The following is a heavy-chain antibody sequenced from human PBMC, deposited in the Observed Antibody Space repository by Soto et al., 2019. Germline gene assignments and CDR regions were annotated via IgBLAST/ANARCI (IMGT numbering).Heavy chain of an antibody. Sequence: ASVEVSCKASGYTFTSYYMHWVRQAPGQRLEWMGIINPSGGSTSYAQKFQGRVTMTRDTSTSTVYMELSSLRSEDTAVYYCARLAYCGGDCYSGGYAFDIWGQGTMVTVS. J-gene: IGHJ3*02. CDR3: ARLAYCGGDCYSGGYAFDI. CDR1: GYTFTSYY. CDR2: INPSGGST. D-gene: IGHD2-21*02. V-gene: IGHV1-46*01.